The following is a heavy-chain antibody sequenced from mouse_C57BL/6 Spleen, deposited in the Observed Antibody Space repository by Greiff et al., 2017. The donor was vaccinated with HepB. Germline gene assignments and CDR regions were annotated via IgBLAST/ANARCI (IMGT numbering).Heavy chain of an antibody. J-gene: IGHJ2*01. CDR1: GYTFTSYW. D-gene: IGHD1-1*01. V-gene: IGHV1-55*01. CDR3: ARAHYGSSPPDY. Sequence: VQLQQPGAELVKPGASVKMSCKASGYTFTSYWITWVKQRPGQGLEWIGDIYPGSGSTNYNEKFKSKATLTVDTSSSTAYMQLSSLTSEDSAVYYCARAHYGSSPPDYWGQGTTLTVSS. CDR2: IYPGSGST.